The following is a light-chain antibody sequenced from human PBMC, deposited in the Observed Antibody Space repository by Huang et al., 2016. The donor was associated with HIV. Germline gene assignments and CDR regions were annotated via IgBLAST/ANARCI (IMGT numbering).Light chain of an antibody. CDR2: DAS. CDR3: QQYGSSSYT. V-gene: IGKV3D-20*01. CDR1: QSVSRRY. J-gene: IGKJ2*01. Sequence: EIVLTQSPASLSLSPGESAMLSCGASQSVSRRYLAWFQQKPGRPPRLLTYDASVGAPGIPDRFSGGGSGKDFTLTISRLEPEDFAVYYCQQYGSSSYTFGQGTKLEIK.